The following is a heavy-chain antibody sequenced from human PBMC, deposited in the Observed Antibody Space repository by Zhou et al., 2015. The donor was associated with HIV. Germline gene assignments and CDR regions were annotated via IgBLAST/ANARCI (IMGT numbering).Heavy chain of an antibody. V-gene: IGHV1-69*01. CDR1: GGTFSSYA. D-gene: IGHD3-3*01. J-gene: IGHJ2*01. Sequence: QVQLVQSGAEVKKPGSSVKVSCKASGGTFSSYAISWVRQAPGQGLEWMGGIIPIFGTANYAQKFQGRVTITADESTSTAYMELSSLRSEDTAVYYCARVGLGDDFWSGNNWYFDLWGRGTLVTVSS. CDR2: IIPIFGTA. CDR3: ARVGLGDDFWSGNNWYFDL.